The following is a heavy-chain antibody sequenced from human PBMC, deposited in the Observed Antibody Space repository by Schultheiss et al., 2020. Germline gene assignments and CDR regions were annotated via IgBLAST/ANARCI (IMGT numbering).Heavy chain of an antibody. J-gene: IGHJ6*02. CDR1: GFTVSSNY. D-gene: IGHD6-6*01. V-gene: IGHV3-74*01. CDR2: INSDGSST. Sequence: GGSLRLSCAASGFTVSSNYMSWVRQAPGKGLEWVSRINSDGSSTSYADSVKGRFTISRDNAKNSLYLQMNSLRAEDTAVYYCARDIGYSSSETGGGVWGQGTTVTVS. CDR3: ARDIGYSSSETGGGV.